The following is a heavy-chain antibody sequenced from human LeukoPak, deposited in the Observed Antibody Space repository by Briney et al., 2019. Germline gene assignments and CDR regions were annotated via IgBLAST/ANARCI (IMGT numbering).Heavy chain of an antibody. D-gene: IGHD3-22*01. CDR1: GGTFSSYA. CDR3: ARLPLDYYDSSGYSAAFDI. CDR2: IIPILGTA. Sequence: ASVKVSCKASGGTFSSYAISWVRQAPGQGLEWMGGIIPILGTANYAQKFQGRVTITADESTSTAYMELSSLRSEDTAVYYCARLPLDYYDSSGYSAAFDIWGQGTMVTVSS. V-gene: IGHV1-69*13. J-gene: IGHJ3*02.